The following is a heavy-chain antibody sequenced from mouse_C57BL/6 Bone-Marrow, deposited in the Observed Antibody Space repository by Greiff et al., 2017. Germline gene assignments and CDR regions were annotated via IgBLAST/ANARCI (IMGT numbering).Heavy chain of an antibody. J-gene: IGHJ3*01. CDR1: GYTFTSYT. CDR3: ARYYYGSSYIAY. V-gene: IGHV1-4*01. D-gene: IGHD1-1*01. CDR2: INPSSGYT. Sequence: VQLQQSGAELARPGASVKMSCKASGYTFTSYTMHWVKQRPGQGLEWIGYINPSSGYTKYNQKFKDKATLTADKSSSTAYMQLSSLTSEDSAVYYCARYYYGSSYIAYWGQGTLVTVSA.